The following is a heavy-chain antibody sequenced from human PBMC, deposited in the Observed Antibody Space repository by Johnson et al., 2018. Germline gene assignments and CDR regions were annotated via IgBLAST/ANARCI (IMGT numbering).Heavy chain of an antibody. CDR1: GFTFSSYA. Sequence: EVQLVESGGGLVQPGGSLRLSCAASGFTFSSYAMHWVRQAPGKGLEYVSAISSNGGSTYYANSVKGRFTISRDNSKNTLYLQMGSLRAEDMAVYYCARGEDSGSYSATQYFQHWGQGTLVTVSS. CDR3: ARGEDSGSYSATQYFQH. CDR2: ISSNGGST. V-gene: IGHV3-64*01. D-gene: IGHD1-26*01. J-gene: IGHJ1*01.